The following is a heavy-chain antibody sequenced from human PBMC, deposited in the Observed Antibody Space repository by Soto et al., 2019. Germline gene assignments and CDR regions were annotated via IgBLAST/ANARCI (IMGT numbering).Heavy chain of an antibody. V-gene: IGHV1-69*13. CDR1: GGTFSSYA. CDR3: ARDGGGYCSSTSCYKDYYYGMDV. J-gene: IGHJ6*02. D-gene: IGHD2-2*02. Sequence: GASVKVSCKASGGTFSSYAISWVRQAPGQGLEWMGGIIPIFGTANYAQKFQGRVTITADESTSTAYMELSSLRSEDTAVYYCARDGGGYCSSTSCYKDYYYGMDVWGQGTTVTVSS. CDR2: IIPIFGTA.